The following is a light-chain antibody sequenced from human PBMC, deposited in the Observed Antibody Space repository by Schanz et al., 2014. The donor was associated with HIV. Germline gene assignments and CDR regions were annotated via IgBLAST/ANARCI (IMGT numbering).Light chain of an antibody. CDR3: TSYTTNRTVA. J-gene: IGLJ2*01. Sequence: QSALTQPASVSGSPGQSITISCTGTSSDVGAYNSVSWWQQQDPGKAPKVLIHGDNNRPSGVPHRFSASKSGITASLIISGLQAEDEGDYYCTSYTTNRTVAFGGGTKLTVL. CDR2: GDN. CDR1: SSDVGAYNS. V-gene: IGLV2-14*03.